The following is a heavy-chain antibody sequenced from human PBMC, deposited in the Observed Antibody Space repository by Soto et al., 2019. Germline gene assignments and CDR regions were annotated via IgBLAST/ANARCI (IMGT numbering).Heavy chain of an antibody. D-gene: IGHD2-21*02. V-gene: IGHV1-3*01. CDR3: ARSIVVVTALDY. Sequence: ASVKVSCKASGYTFTSYAMHWVRQAPGQRLEWMGWINAGNGNTKYSQKFQGRVTITRDTSASAAYMELSSLRSEDTAVYYCARSIVVVTALDYWGQGTLVTVSS. J-gene: IGHJ4*02. CDR1: GYTFTSYA. CDR2: INAGNGNT.